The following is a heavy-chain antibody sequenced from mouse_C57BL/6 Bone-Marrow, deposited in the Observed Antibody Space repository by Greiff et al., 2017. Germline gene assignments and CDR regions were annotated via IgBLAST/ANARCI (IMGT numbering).Heavy chain of an antibody. Sequence: QVQLQQPGAELVKPGASVKLSCKASGYTFTSYWMHWVKQRPGQGLEWIGMIHPNSGSTNYNEKFKGKATLTVDKSSSTAYMQLSSLTSEDSAVYYCARNYYGSSPVCFDYWGQGTTLTVSA. CDR3: ARNYYGSSPVCFDY. D-gene: IGHD1-1*01. CDR2: IHPNSGST. J-gene: IGHJ2*01. V-gene: IGHV1-64*01. CDR1: GYTFTSYW.